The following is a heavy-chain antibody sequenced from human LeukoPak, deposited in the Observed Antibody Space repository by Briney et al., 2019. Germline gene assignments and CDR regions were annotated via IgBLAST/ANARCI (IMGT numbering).Heavy chain of an antibody. D-gene: IGHD3-9*01. CDR1: GDSIRPYY. V-gene: IGHV4-59*08. CDR2: IYYSGST. Sequence: PSETLYLTCTVSGDSIRPYYWSWIRQPPGKGLEWIGYIYYSGSTNYNPSLKSRVTISVDTSKNQFSLKLSSVTAADTAVYYCARAAYYDILTGYLHNNWFDPWGQGTLVTVSS. J-gene: IGHJ5*02. CDR3: ARAAYYDILTGYLHNNWFDP.